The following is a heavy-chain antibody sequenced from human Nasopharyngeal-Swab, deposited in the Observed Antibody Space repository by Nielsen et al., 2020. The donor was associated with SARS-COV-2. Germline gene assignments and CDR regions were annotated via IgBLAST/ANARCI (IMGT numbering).Heavy chain of an antibody. Sequence: GESLKISCKGSGYSFTSYWIGWVRLMPGKGLEWMGIIYPGDSDTRYSPSFQGQVTISADKSISTAYLQWSSLKASDTAMYYCARTYYYDSSGPEYFQHWGQGTLVTVSS. J-gene: IGHJ1*01. CDR2: IYPGDSDT. CDR3: ARTYYYDSSGPEYFQH. D-gene: IGHD3-22*01. CDR1: GYSFTSYW. V-gene: IGHV5-51*01.